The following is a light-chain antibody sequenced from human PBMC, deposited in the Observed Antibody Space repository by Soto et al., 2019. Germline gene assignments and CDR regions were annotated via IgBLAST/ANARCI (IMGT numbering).Light chain of an antibody. Sequence: EIVLTQSPGTLSLSPGERATLSCRASQSVSSSYLAWYQQKPGQAPRLLIYGASSRATGIPDRFSGSGSGTDLTLTINRLEPEDFAVYYCEQYDKSITFGGGTKVDIK. V-gene: IGKV3-20*01. CDR2: GAS. CDR1: QSVSSSY. CDR3: EQYDKSIT. J-gene: IGKJ4*01.